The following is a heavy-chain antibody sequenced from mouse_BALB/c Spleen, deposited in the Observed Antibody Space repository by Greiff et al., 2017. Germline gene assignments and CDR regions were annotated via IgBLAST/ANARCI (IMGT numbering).Heavy chain of an antibody. D-gene: IGHD6-1*01. V-gene: IGHV1S29*02. J-gene: IGHJ3*01. CDR3: ARMTHTAY. Sequence: EVQLQESGPELVKPGASVKISCKASGYTFTDYNMHWVKQSHGKSLEWIGYIYPYNGGTGYNQKFKSKATLTVDNSSSTAYMELRSLTSEDSAVYYCARMTHTAYWGQGTLVTVSA. CDR1: GYTFTDYN. CDR2: IYPYNGGT.